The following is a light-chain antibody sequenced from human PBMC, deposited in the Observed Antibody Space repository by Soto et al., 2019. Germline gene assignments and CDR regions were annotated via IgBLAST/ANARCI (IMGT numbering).Light chain of an antibody. V-gene: IGLV2-23*01. CDR2: EAT. Sequence: QSALTQPASVSGSPGQSITISCSGTSNDVGSFNLVSWYQQHPGKVPKLMIYEATKRPSGVSNRFSGSKSGNTASMTISGLQAEDEADYYCCSYARSSTVVFGGGTKVNVL. CDR3: CSYARSSTVV. J-gene: IGLJ2*01. CDR1: SNDVGSFNL.